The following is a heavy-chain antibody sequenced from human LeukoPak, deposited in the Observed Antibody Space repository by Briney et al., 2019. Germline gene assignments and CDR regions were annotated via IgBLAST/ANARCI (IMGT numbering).Heavy chain of an antibody. V-gene: IGHV3-53*01. CDR2: IYSAGST. CDR1: GFTVSSDH. CDR3: ARDLDD. Sequence: GGSLRLSCAASGFTVSSDHMSWVRQAPGKGLEWVSVIYSAGSTYYADSVKGRFTISRDNSKNTVYLQMNSLRAEDTAVYYCARDLDDWGQGTLVTVSS. J-gene: IGHJ4*02.